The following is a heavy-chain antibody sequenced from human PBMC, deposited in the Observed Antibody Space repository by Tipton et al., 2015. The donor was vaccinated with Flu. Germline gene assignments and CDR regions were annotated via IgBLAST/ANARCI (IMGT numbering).Heavy chain of an antibody. V-gene: IGHV4-59*01. J-gene: IGHJ4*02. CDR2: IYYSGST. CDR3: ARGGVLPFFDY. CDR1: GGSISSYY. D-gene: IGHD2-15*01. Sequence: TLSLTCTVSGGSISSYYWSWIRQPPGKGLEWIGYIYYSGSTNYNPSLKSRVTISVDTSKNQFSLKLSSVTAADTAVYYCARGGVLPFFDYWGQGTLVTVSS.